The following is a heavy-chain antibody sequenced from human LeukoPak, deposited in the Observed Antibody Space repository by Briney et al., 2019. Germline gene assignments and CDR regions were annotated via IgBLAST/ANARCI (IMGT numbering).Heavy chain of an antibody. Sequence: KPSETLSLTCTVSGGSISSSSYYWGWIRQPPGKGLEWIGSIYYSGSTYYNPSLKSRVTISVDTSKNQFSLKLSSVTAADTAVYYCARHFSSGWSYFDYWGQGTLVTVSS. CDR2: IYYSGST. J-gene: IGHJ4*02. CDR3: ARHFSSGWSYFDY. D-gene: IGHD6-19*01. CDR1: GGSISSSSYY. V-gene: IGHV4-39*01.